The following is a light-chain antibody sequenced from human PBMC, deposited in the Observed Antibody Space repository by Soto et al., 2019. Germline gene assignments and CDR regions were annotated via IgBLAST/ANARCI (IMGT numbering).Light chain of an antibody. CDR1: SGHSSNA. J-gene: IGLJ7*01. V-gene: IGLV4-69*01. CDR3: QTWDTGIQAV. Sequence: QPVLTQSPSASASLGASVKLTCTLRSGHSSNAIAWHQQQPKKGPRYLMKVNSDGSHSKGDGIPDRCSGSSSGAERYRTISSLQSEDEADYYCQTWDTGIQAVFGGGTQLTVL. CDR2: VNSDGSH.